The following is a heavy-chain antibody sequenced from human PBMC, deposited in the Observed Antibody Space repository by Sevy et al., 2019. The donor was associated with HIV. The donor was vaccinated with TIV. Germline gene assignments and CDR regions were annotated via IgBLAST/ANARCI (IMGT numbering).Heavy chain of an antibody. V-gene: IGHV3-7*04. Sequence: GGSLRLSCAASGFSFSHYWMHWVRQAPGKGREWVANIKQDERVKYYVASVKGRFTISRDNAKNSVYLQMNSLIPEDTAIYYCARGNSGSFDYWGQGTLVTVSS. J-gene: IGHJ4*02. CDR3: ARGNSGSFDY. D-gene: IGHD3-22*01. CDR1: GFSFSHYW. CDR2: IKQDERVK.